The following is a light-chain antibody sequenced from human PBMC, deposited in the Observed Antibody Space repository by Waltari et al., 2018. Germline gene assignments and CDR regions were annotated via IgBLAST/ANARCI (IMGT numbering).Light chain of an antibody. J-gene: IGLJ2*01. CDR2: YDT. V-gene: IGLV3-21*04. CDR3: QVSDSTADLVV. CDR1: HIGGSS. Sequence: SYVLTQPHSVSVAPGETSRITCGGDHIGGSSGNWYQQKPVHAPVLVLYYDTNRPSGIPERFSGSNFGNTATLTISRVEAGDEADYYCQVSDSTADLVVFGGGTKLTVL.